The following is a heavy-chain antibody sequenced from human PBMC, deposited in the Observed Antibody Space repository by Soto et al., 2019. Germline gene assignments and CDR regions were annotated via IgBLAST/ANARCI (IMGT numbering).Heavy chain of an antibody. Sequence: QVQLVQSGAEVKKPGSSVKVSCKASGGTFSSYAISWVRQAPGQGLEWMGGIIPIFGTANYAQKFQGRVTITADESTSTAYMELSSLRSEDTVVYYCARKLGYCCGGSCLGFDLWGRGTLVTVSS. J-gene: IGHJ2*01. D-gene: IGHD2-15*01. CDR3: ARKLGYCCGGSCLGFDL. V-gene: IGHV1-69*01. CDR2: IIPIFGTA. CDR1: GGTFSSYA.